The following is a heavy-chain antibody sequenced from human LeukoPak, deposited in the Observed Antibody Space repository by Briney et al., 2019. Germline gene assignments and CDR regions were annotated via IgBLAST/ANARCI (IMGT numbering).Heavy chain of an antibody. V-gene: IGHV3-23*01. J-gene: IGHJ4*02. CDR2: ISGSGGST. D-gene: IGHD6-13*01. Sequence: GGSLRLSCAASGFTVSSNYMSWVRQAPGKGLEWVSAISGSGGSTYYADSVKGRFTISRDNSKNTLYLQMNSLRAEDTAVYYCAKVLYSSSWSAFDYWGQGTLVTVSS. CDR3: AKVLYSSSWSAFDY. CDR1: GFTVSSNY.